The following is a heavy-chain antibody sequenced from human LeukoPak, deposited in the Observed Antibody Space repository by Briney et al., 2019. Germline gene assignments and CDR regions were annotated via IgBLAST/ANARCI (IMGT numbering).Heavy chain of an antibody. J-gene: IGHJ5*02. CDR3: ARPDCSGGSCYTPGGDWFDP. V-gene: IGHV1-2*02. D-gene: IGHD2-15*01. Sequence: ATVKVSCKASGYTFTGYYMHWVRQAPGQGLEWMGWINPNSGGTNYAQKFQGRVTMTRDTSISTAYMELSRLRSDDTAVYYCARPDCSGGSCYTPGGDWFDPWGQGTLVTVSS. CDR1: GYTFTGYY. CDR2: INPNSGGT.